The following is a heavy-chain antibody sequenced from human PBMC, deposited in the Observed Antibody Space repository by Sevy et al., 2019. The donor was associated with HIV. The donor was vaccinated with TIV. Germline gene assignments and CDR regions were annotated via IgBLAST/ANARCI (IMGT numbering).Heavy chain of an antibody. CDR1: GYSFTNYA. J-gene: IGHJ4*02. V-gene: IGHV1-3*04. Sequence: ASVKVSCKASGYSFTNYAIHWVRQAPGQGLEWMGWIKTDNGNTKYSQRFQGRVTITRDTSATTAYMDMSSLRYDDTALYFCARGKGGIFGVVVGQFDSWGQGTLVTVSS. CDR3: ARGKGGIFGVVVGQFDS. CDR2: IKTDNGNT. D-gene: IGHD3-3*01.